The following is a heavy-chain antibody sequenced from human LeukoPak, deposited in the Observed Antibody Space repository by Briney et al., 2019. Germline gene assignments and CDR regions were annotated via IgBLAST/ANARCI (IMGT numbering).Heavy chain of an antibody. Sequence: GGSLRLSCAASGFTFSNHAMIWVRQAPGKGLEWVSVISGSGDTTDYADSVKGRFTLSRDNSKNTMHLQMNSLRAEDTAVYCARRVLWWTRERDSWGQGTLVTVSS. V-gene: IGHV3-23*01. J-gene: IGHJ5*02. D-gene: IGHD2-21*01. CDR1: GFTFSNHA. CDR3: RRVLWWTRERDS. CDR2: ISGSGDTT.